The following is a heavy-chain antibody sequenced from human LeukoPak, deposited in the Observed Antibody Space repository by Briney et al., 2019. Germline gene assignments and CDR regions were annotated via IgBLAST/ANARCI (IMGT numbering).Heavy chain of an antibody. V-gene: IGHV4-59*01. Sequence: SETLSLTCTVSGGSINSYYWSWIRQPPGKALEWIGYIYYDGSTNYNPSLKSRVTMAVDTSKNHFSLKLNSVTAADTALYYCARQQANVYYYDSWGQGTLVTVSS. CDR3: ARQQANVYYYDS. D-gene: IGHD3-22*01. J-gene: IGHJ4*02. CDR1: GGSINSYY. CDR2: IYYDGST.